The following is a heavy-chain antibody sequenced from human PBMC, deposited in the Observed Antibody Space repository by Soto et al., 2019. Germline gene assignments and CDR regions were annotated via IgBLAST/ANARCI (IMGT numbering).Heavy chain of an antibody. D-gene: IGHD2-2*01. CDR3: ARLVGSTSPKATDYGMDV. J-gene: IGHJ6*02. CDR1: GYTFTNYW. CDR2: IYPGDSDT. Sequence: GESLTISCTCSGYTFTNYWIGWVRQLPGKGLEWMGIIYPGDSDTRYSPSFQGQVTISADKSISTAYLQWSSLKASDTAMYYCARLVGSTSPKATDYGMDVWGQGTTVTVSS. V-gene: IGHV5-51*01.